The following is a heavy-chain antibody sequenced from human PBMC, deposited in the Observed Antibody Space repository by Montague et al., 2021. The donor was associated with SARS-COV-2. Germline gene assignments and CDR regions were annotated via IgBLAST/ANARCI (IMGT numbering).Heavy chain of an antibody. Sequence: KKNRVSTNYNPSLKSRVTKSGDTSKNQFSLKLSSVTAADTAVYYCARGEVGIIMIVVALPGWFDPGGKGTLVTVSS. D-gene: IGHD3-22*01. CDR2: KKNRVST. J-gene: IGHJ5*02. V-gene: IGHV4-34*01. CDR3: ARGEVGIIMIVVALPGWFDP.